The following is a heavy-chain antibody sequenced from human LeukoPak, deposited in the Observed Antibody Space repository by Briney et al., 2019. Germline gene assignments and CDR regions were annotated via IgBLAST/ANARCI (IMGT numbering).Heavy chain of an antibody. CDR1: GGSISSSSYY. CDR3: ARFPYGGYVETPNDAFDI. CDR2: IYYSGST. Sequence: SETLSLTCTVSGGSISSSSYYWGWIRQPPGKGLEWIGSIYYSGSTYYNPSLKSRVTISVDTSKSQFSLKLSSVTAADTAVYYCARFPYGGYVETPNDAFDIWGQGTMVTVSS. J-gene: IGHJ3*02. D-gene: IGHD5-12*01. V-gene: IGHV4-39*07.